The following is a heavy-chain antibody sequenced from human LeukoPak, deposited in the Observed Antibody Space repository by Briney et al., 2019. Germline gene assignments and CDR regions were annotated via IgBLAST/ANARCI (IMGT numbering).Heavy chain of an antibody. CDR1: GGSISSGDYY. J-gene: IGHJ3*02. CDR2: IYSSGTT. CDR3: ARLDYSEAAFDI. Sequence: SETLSLTCTVSGGSISSGDYYWSWIRQPPGKGLEWIGYIYSSGTTYYNPSLKSRLTISVDTSKNQFSLSLSSVTAADTAVYFCARLDYSEAAFDIWGQGTMVTVSA. V-gene: IGHV4-30-4*08. D-gene: IGHD3-10*01.